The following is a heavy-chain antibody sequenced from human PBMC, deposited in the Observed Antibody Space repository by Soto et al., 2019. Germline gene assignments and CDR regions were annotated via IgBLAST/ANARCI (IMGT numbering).Heavy chain of an antibody. Sequence: NPSETLSLTCTVSGGSISRGVYYWSWIRHHPGKGLEWIGYIYYSGSTYYNPSLKSRVTISVDTSKNQFSLKLSSVTAADTAVYYCARVFSVRCGGSCVGGGFDYWGQGTLVTVSS. J-gene: IGHJ4*02. V-gene: IGHV4-31*03. CDR1: GGSISRGVYY. CDR2: IYYSGST. D-gene: IGHD2-15*01. CDR3: ARVFSVRCGGSCVGGGFDY.